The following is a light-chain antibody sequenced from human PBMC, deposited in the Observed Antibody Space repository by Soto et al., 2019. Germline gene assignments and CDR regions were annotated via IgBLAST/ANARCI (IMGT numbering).Light chain of an antibody. CDR2: EVS. J-gene: IGLJ1*01. CDR3: NAQADNGKHV. CDR1: SNDVGHSSF. V-gene: IGLV2-8*01. Sequence: QSALTQPPSASGSPGQSFTISCTGNSNDVGHSSFISWYQQHPGKGPKLIIYEVSKRPSGVPDRFSGSKSGNTASLSVSGLQDEDEADYFCNAQADNGKHVFGTGTKLTVL.